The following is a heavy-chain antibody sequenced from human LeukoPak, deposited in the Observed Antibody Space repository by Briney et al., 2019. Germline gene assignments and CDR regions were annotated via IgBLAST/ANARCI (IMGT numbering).Heavy chain of an antibody. D-gene: IGHD2/OR15-2a*01. V-gene: IGHV4-38-2*01. CDR1: GYSISSCDY. CDR2: IYYSGST. J-gene: IGHJ5*02. CDR3: AKNSTAAWFDP. Sequence: SETLSLTCAVSGYSISSCDYWAWLRQPPGKGLEWIGSIYYSGSTDYNPSLKSRVSISVDTSKNQFSLKLFSVTAADTAVYYCAKNSTAAWFDPWGQGTLVTVSS.